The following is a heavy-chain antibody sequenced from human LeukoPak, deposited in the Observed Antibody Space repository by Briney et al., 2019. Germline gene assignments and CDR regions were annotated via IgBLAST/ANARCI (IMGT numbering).Heavy chain of an antibody. CDR3: TTEKVTSAYDFWSGYSPSDY. J-gene: IGHJ4*02. Sequence: PGGSVRLSCAASGFTFSSYAMSWARQAPGKGLEWVSTISGSSGNTYYADSVKGRFTISRDKSKNTLYLQLSSLRAEDTAVYYWTTEKVTSAYDFWSGYSPSDYWGQGTLVTVST. CDR2: ISGSSGNT. D-gene: IGHD3-3*01. CDR1: GFTFSSYA. V-gene: IGHV3-23*01.